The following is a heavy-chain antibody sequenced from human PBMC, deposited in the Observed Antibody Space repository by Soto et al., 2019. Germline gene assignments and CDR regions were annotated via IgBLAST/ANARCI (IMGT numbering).Heavy chain of an antibody. CDR1: GFTFGHFG. J-gene: IGHJ4*02. Sequence: QVQVVESGGGVVQPGTSLRLSCAASGFTFGHFGMHWVRQAPGKGLEWVAVIWQDVKVKFYSESVEGRFSISRDNSKNTPYPQMNTLRVDDTAVYYCARDPGQDEAIDYWGQGTLVIVSS. CDR3: ARDPGQDEAIDY. CDR2: IWQDVKVK. V-gene: IGHV3-33*01.